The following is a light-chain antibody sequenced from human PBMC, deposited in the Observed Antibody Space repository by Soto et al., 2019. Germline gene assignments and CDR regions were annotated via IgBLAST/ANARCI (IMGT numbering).Light chain of an antibody. V-gene: IGLV2-23*02. CDR3: CSYAGSVAYV. Sequence: QSALTQPASVSGSPGQSITISCAGTSSDVGNYNLVSWYQQHPGKAPKLMICEVNKRPSGVSNRFSGSKSGNTASLTISGLQAEDEADYYCCSYAGSVAYVFGTGTRSPS. CDR1: SSDVGNYNL. CDR2: EVN. J-gene: IGLJ1*01.